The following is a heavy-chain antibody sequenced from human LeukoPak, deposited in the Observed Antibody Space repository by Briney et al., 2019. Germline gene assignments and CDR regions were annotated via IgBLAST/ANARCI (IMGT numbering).Heavy chain of an antibody. Sequence: SVKGSCKASGYTFTGYYIHWVRQAPRQGLEWMGWINPNTGGTNYAQKFQGRVTMTRDTSISTAYMELSRLRSNDTAIYYCARVRYFDSTVDYWGQGTLVTVSS. D-gene: IGHD3-9*01. CDR2: INPNTGGT. CDR3: ARVRYFDSTVDY. J-gene: IGHJ4*02. V-gene: IGHV1-2*02. CDR1: GYTFTGYY.